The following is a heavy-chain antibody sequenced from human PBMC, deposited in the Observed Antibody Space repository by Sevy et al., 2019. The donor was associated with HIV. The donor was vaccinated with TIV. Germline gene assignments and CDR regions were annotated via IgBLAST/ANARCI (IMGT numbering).Heavy chain of an antibody. Sequence: GGSLRLSCAASGFTFGNYWMHWVRQAPGKGLVWISRINNDGSNTNYADSVKGRFTTSRDNAKNTLYLQMNSLRVEDTALYYCVSPPKRCTSTSCPFDAFYMWGQGTMVTVSS. D-gene: IGHD2-2*01. J-gene: IGHJ3*02. CDR1: GFTFGNYW. CDR2: INNDGSNT. V-gene: IGHV3-74*01. CDR3: VSPPKRCTSTSCPFDAFYM.